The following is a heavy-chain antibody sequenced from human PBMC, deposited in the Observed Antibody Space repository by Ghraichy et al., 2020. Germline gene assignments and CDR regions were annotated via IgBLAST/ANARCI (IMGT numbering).Heavy chain of an antibody. CDR1: GGSFSGYY. J-gene: IGHJ4*02. CDR3: ARGHYLSRVVAGTTNYDY. CDR2: INHSGST. D-gene: IGHD6-19*01. V-gene: IGHV4-34*01. Sequence: SETLSLTCAVYGGSFSGYYWSWIRQPPGKGLEWIGEINHSGSTNYNPSLKSRVTISVDTSKNQFSLKLSSVTAADTAVYYCARGHYLSRVVAGTTNYDYWGQGTLVTVSS.